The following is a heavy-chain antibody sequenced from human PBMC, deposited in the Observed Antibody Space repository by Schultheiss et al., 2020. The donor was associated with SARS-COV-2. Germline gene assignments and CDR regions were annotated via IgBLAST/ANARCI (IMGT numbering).Heavy chain of an antibody. D-gene: IGHD6-6*01. CDR3: ARDRREAARSWYFDL. Sequence: LRLSCGVYGGAFSAQSWTWIRQPPGKGLEWIGEISQSGRTNYNPSLKSRVTLLVDTSKNQFSLKLTSVTAADRADYYCARDRREAARSWYFDLWGRGTLVTVSS. J-gene: IGHJ2*01. V-gene: IGHV4-34*01. CDR1: GGAFSAQS. CDR2: ISQSGRT.